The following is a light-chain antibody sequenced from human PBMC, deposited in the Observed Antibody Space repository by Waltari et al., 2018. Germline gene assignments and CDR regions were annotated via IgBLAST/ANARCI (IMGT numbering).Light chain of an antibody. CDR1: QSVNSW. J-gene: IGKJ1*01. CDR2: KAS. CDR3: QQYDSYWT. Sequence: DIQMTQSPSTLSASVGDRVTITCRAGQSVNSWVAWYQQKPRKAPKLLIFKASNLESGVPSRFSGSGSGTEFTLTISSLQPDDFATYHCQQYDSYWTFGQGTKVEIK. V-gene: IGKV1-5*03.